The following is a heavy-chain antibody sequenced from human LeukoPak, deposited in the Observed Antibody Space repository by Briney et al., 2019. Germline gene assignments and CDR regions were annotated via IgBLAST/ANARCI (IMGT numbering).Heavy chain of an antibody. D-gene: IGHD6-13*01. V-gene: IGHV3-48*02. CDR2: IESSSSTV. Sequence: PGGSLRLSCAASGFTFSSYSMNWVRQAPGKGLEWVSYIESSSSTVLYADSVKGRFTISRDNAKNSLYLQMNSLRDEDTAMYYCARLPPSLYSISWYGFDYWGQGALVTVSP. J-gene: IGHJ4*02. CDR1: GFTFSSYS. CDR3: ARLPPSLYSISWYGFDY.